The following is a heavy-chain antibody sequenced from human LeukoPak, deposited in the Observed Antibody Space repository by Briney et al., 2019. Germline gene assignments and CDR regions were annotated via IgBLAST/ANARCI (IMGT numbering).Heavy chain of an antibody. Sequence: SETLSLTCTVSGGSISSSSYYWGWIRQPPGKGLEWIGSIYYSGSTYYNLSLKSRVTISVDTSKNQFSLKLSSVTAADTAVYYCARAYSSSWYYFDYWGQGTLVTVSS. D-gene: IGHD6-13*01. CDR1: GGSISSSSYY. V-gene: IGHV4-39*01. CDR3: ARAYSSSWYYFDY. J-gene: IGHJ4*02. CDR2: IYYSGST.